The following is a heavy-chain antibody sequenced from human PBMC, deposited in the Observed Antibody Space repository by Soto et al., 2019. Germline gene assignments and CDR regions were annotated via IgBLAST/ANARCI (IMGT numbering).Heavy chain of an antibody. D-gene: IGHD5-18*01. CDR3: ARMESFGSLNWFDP. J-gene: IGHJ5*02. Sequence: QVQLEQSGAEVKKPGASVKVSCKASGYTFTNNDVSWVRQATGQGLEWMGWMNPGSGDTGYAQKFQGRVTMTRDISIATAYMELNSLTSEDTAIYYCARMESFGSLNWFDPWGQGTLVTVSS. CDR2: MNPGSGDT. CDR1: GYTFTNND. V-gene: IGHV1-8*02.